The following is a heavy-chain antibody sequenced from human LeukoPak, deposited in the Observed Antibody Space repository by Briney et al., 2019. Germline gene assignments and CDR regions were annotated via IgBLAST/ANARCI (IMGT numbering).Heavy chain of an antibody. Sequence: GASLQISCEGSGYSFTSYWIAWVRQMPGKGLEWMGVIYPGDSDTRYSPSFQGQVTISADKSISTAYLQWSSLKASDTAMYYCARQLGATSPTWFDPWGQGTLVTVSS. CDR1: GYSFTSYW. V-gene: IGHV5-51*01. J-gene: IGHJ5*02. CDR2: IYPGDSDT. CDR3: ARQLGATSPTWFDP. D-gene: IGHD1-26*01.